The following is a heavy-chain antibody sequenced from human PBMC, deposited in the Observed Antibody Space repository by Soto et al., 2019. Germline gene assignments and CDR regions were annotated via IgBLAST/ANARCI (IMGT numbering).Heavy chain of an antibody. CDR2: IIPIFGTA. CDR3: ASLKGWFDP. Sequence: QVQLVQSGAEVKKPRSSVKVSCKASGGTFSSYAISWVRQAPGQGLEWMGGIIPIFGTANYAQNFQGRVTITADQATSTAYMELTSLRSKDTAVYYCASLKGWFDPLGQGTLVTVSS. V-gene: IGHV1-69*01. CDR1: GGTFSSYA. J-gene: IGHJ5*02.